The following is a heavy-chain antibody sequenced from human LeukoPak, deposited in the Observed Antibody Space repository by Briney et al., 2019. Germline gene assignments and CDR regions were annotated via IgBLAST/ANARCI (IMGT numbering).Heavy chain of an antibody. CDR1: GYTFTGYY. D-gene: IGHD1-1*01. CDR2: INPNSGGT. CDR3: ARGSPRYNWNDGMGY. Sequence: GASVKVSCKASGYTFTGYYMHWVRQAPGQGLEWMGWINPNSGGTNYAQKFQGRVTMTRDTSISTAYMELSRLRSDDTAVYYCARGSPRYNWNDGMGYWGQGTLVTVSS. J-gene: IGHJ4*02. V-gene: IGHV1-2*02.